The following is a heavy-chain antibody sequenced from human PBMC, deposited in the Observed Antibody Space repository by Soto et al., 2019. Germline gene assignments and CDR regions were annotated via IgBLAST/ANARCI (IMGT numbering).Heavy chain of an antibody. CDR2: IYYSGST. CDR1: GGSISSYY. D-gene: IGHD5-12*01. J-gene: IGHJ5*02. CDR3: ARLTRRDGYRDMRFDP. V-gene: IGHV4-59*08. Sequence: SETLSITCTVSGGSISSYYWSWIRQPPGRGLEWIGYIYYSGSTNYNPSLKSRVTISVDTSKNQFSLKLSSVTAADTAVYYCARLTRRDGYRDMRFDPWGQGTLVTVSS.